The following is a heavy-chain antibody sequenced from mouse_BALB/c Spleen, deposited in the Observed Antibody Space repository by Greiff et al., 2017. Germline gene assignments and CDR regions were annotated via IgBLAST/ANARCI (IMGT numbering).Heavy chain of an antibody. CDR3: ATYRYYFDY. V-gene: IGHV3-2*02. D-gene: IGHD5-1*01. CDR1: GYSITSDYA. J-gene: IGHJ2*01. CDR2: ISYSGST. Sequence: EVKLMESGPGLVKPSQSLSLTCTVTGYSITSDYAWNWIRQFPGNKLEWMGYISYSGSTSYNPSLKSRISITRDTSKNQFFLQLNSVTTEDTATYYCATYRYYFDYWGQGTTLTVSS.